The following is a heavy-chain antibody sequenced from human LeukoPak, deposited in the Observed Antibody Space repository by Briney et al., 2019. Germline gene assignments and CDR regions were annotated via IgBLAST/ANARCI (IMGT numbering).Heavy chain of an antibody. Sequence: ASVKVSCKASGYTFTGYYLHWVRQAPGQGLEWMGWINLNSGGTKSTQKFQGRVTMARDTSISTAYMELSRLRSDDTAVYYCARDLLHVYYYDSSGYVRGAFDIWGQGTMVTVSS. J-gene: IGHJ3*02. CDR1: GYTFTGYY. CDR2: INLNSGGT. CDR3: ARDLLHVYYYDSSGYVRGAFDI. V-gene: IGHV1-2*02. D-gene: IGHD3-22*01.